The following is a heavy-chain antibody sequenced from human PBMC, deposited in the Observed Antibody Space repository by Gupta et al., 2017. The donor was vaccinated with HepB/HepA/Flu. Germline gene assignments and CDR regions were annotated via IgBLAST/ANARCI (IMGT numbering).Heavy chain of an antibody. CDR2: ISYTGAT. V-gene: IGHV4-59*01. CDR1: GGTIGTDY. Sequence: QVLLQDSGPGLVKPSETLTLTCTVSGGTIGTDYWSWIRQPPGKGLEWLGYISYTGATIYNPALRTRVTMSIDTSKRQFSLRVNSVTAADSAIYYCARHDIDLWGQGALVTVSA. J-gene: IGHJ5*02. CDR3: ARHDIDL.